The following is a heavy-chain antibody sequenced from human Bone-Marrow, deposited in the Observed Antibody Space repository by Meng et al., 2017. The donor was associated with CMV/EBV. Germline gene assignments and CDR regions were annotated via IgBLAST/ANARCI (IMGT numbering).Heavy chain of an antibody. J-gene: IGHJ6*02. CDR3: ARTDFWSGHQPGFYYYYGMDV. Sequence: SETLSLTCAVYGGSFSGYYWSWIRQPPGKGLEWIGEINHSGSTNYNPPLKSRVTISVDTSKNQFSLKLSSVTAADTAVYYGARTDFWSGHQPGFYYYYGMDVWGQGTTVTVSS. D-gene: IGHD3-3*01. CDR1: GGSFSGYY. V-gene: IGHV4-34*01. CDR2: INHSGST.